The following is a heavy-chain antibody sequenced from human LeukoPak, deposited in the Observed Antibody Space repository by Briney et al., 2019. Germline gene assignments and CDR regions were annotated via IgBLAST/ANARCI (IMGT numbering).Heavy chain of an antibody. J-gene: IGHJ4*02. Sequence: PGGSLRLSCAASGFTFSSYSMNWVRQAPGKGLEWVSYISSSSSTIYYADSVKGRFTISRDNAKNSLYLQMNSLRAEDTAVYYCAKAHYYHDSSGYFDFWGQGTLVTVSS. V-gene: IGHV3-48*01. CDR1: GFTFSSYS. CDR3: AKAHYYHDSSGYFDF. CDR2: ISSSSSTI. D-gene: IGHD3-22*01.